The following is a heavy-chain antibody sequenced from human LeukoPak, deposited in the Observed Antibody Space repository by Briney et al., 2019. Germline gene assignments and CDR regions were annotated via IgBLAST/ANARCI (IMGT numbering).Heavy chain of an antibody. J-gene: IGHJ3*02. CDR1: GYTFTSYA. Sequence: GASVKVSCKASGYTFTSYAMHWVRQAPGQRLEWMGWINAGNGNTKYSQKFQGRVTITRDTSASTAYMELSSLRSEDTAVYYCARTPFCSSTSCYAQNAFDIWGQGTMDTVSS. CDR2: INAGNGNT. D-gene: IGHD2-2*01. V-gene: IGHV1-3*01. CDR3: ARTPFCSSTSCYAQNAFDI.